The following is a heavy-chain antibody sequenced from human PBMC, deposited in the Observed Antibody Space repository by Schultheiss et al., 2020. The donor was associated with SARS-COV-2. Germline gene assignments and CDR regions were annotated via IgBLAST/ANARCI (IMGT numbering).Heavy chain of an antibody. CDR3: AKDRHYYYDSSGHDY. Sequence: GGSLRLSCAASGLIFSIYGMHWVRQAPGKGLEWVSSISSSSSTTYSADSVKGRFTISRDNSKNTLYLQMNSLRAEDTAVYYCAKDRHYYYDSSGHDYWGQGTLVTVSS. D-gene: IGHD3-22*01. CDR2: ISSSSSTT. V-gene: IGHV3-48*01. J-gene: IGHJ4*02. CDR1: GLIFSIYG.